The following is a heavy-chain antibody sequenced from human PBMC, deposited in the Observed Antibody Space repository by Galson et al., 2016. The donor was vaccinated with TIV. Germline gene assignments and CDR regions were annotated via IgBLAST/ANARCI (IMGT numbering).Heavy chain of an antibody. Sequence: SLRLSCAATTFRYSFTSHYMSWVRQAPGQGLEWVAKIVPDGSEAYYVASVRGRFSVSRDNTKNSMSLQMNSLRADDTALYYCAKEVWWRFEVWGQGTLVTVSS. CDR3: AKEVWWRFEV. CDR2: IVPDGSEA. V-gene: IGHV3-7*01. D-gene: IGHD2-8*02. J-gene: IGHJ5*02. CDR1: RYSFTSHY.